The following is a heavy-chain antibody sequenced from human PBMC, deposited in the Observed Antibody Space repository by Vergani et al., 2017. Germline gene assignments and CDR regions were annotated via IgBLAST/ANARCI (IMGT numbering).Heavy chain of an antibody. V-gene: IGHV3-73*02. D-gene: IGHD1-7*01. CDR1: GFTFSGSA. CDR2: IRSKANSYAT. CDR3: TRLGGTSRCDY. Sequence: EVQLVESGGGLVQPGGSLKLSCAASGFTFSGSAMHWVRQASGKGLEWVGRIRSKANSYATAYAGSVKGRFTISRDDSKNTAYLQMNSLKTEDTGVYYCTRLGGTSRCDYWGQGTLVTVSS. J-gene: IGHJ4*02.